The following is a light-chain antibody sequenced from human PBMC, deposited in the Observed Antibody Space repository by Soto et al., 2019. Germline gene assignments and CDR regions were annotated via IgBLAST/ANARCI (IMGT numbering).Light chain of an antibody. V-gene: IGKV3-15*01. CDR2: GAS. CDR1: ESVSSN. J-gene: IGKJ5*01. Sequence: VMTQSPATLSVSPGERATLSCRASESVSSNLAWYQQRPGQAPRLLIYGASTRATDTPVRFRGSGSGTECTLTISNLHSEDFAVYYCQKYNNWHTPILVGQGTRLEI. CDR3: QKYNNWHTPIL.